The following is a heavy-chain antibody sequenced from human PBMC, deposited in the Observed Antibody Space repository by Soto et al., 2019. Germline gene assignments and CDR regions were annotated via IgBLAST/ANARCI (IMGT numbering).Heavy chain of an antibody. CDR1: GFTFSNAW. CDR2: IKSKTDGGTT. D-gene: IGHD3-9*01. J-gene: IGHJ6*03. Sequence: PGGSLRLSCAASGFTFSNAWMSWVRQAPGKGLEWVGRIKSKTDGGTTDYAAPVKGRFTISRDDSKNTLYLQMNSLKTEDTAVYYCATVLRSASFGLRYFDWFPPYPPRNYYMDVWGKGTTVTVSS. V-gene: IGHV3-15*01. CDR3: ATVLRSASFGLRYFDWFPPYPPRNYYMDV.